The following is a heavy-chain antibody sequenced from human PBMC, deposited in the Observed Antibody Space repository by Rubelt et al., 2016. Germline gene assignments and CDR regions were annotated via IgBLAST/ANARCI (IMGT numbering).Heavy chain of an antibody. J-gene: IGHJ2*01. CDR2: IYTSDDST. CDR3: ARGCRRRGGILLGGSYWYFDL. V-gene: IGHV3-23*05. CDR1: GFTFSSYG. Sequence: GGCLRLSCAASGFTFSSYGMSWVRQAPGKGLEWVSHIYTSDDSTQYADSVKGRFTISRDNSKDTLYLQMNSLRAGDTAVYYCARGCRRRGGILLGGSYWYFDLWGRGTLVTVSS. D-gene: IGHD3-16*01.